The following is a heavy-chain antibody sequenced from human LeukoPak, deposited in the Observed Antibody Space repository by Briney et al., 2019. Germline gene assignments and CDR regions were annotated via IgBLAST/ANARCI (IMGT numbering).Heavy chain of an antibody. CDR3: AKDFYAGAGSLGDY. CDR2: TSYDGNDK. Sequence: PGGSLRLSCAASGSVFSDFGMHWVRQTPGKGLEWVAGTSYDGNDKYYVDSVKGRFTISRDNSKNTLDLQMSSLRPEDAAVYFCAKDFYAGAGSLGDYWGQGTLVTVSS. CDR1: GSVFSDFG. V-gene: IGHV3-30*18. D-gene: IGHD2/OR15-2a*01. J-gene: IGHJ4*02.